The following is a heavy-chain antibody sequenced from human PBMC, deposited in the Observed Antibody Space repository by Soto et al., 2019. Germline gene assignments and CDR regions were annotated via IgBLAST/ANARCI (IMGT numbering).Heavy chain of an antibody. Sequence: SETLSLTCVLSCGSFDTYYWNWIRQSPGKGLEWIGESNHRGSNNYSPSLKSRVTISLDTSKNQFSLKLTSVTAADTAVYYCARGGSSDWQVALDMWGQGTMVTVSS. CDR1: CGSFDTYY. V-gene: IGHV4-34*01. CDR3: ARGGSSDWQVALDM. CDR2: SNHRGSN. D-gene: IGHD6-19*01. J-gene: IGHJ3*02.